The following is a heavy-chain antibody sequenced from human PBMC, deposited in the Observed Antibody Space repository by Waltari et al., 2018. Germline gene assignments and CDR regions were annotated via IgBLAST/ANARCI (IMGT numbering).Heavy chain of an antibody. CDR1: GGTFSGHT. CDR2: IIPMLGSA. Sequence: QVQLVQSGAEVKTPGSSVKVSCKASGGTFSGHTLSWVRQAPGQGLEWMGRIIPMLGSANYGQTFQGRVSITINQSTATSDMDLSSLKPEDTGIYYCVGDGGNFMAHDIWGQGTMVTVSS. D-gene: IGHD1-1*01. CDR3: VGDGGNFMAHDI. J-gene: IGHJ3*02. V-gene: IGHV1-69*16.